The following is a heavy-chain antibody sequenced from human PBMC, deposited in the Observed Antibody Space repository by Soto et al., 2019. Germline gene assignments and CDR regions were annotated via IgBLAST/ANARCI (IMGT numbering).Heavy chain of an antibody. J-gene: IGHJ4*02. CDR3: VKDGGYCSSSTCYSPRNHYFDS. V-gene: IGHV3-7*03. CDR2: IKFDGSEK. CDR1: GFIFSDYW. D-gene: IGHD2-2*01. Sequence: PGGSLRLSCAASGFIFSDYWMGWVRQAPGKGPEWVANIKFDGSEKQYVDSVRGRFTISRDNSRNSLFLQMNSLRAGDTAVYYCVKDGGYCSSSTCYSPRNHYFDSWGQGTLVTVSS.